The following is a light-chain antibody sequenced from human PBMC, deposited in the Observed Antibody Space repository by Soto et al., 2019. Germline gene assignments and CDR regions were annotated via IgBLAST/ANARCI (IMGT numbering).Light chain of an antibody. Sequence: QSVLTQPPSVSGAPGQRVTISCTGSSSNIGAGYDVHWYQQLPGTAPKLLIYGNSNRPSGVPDRFSGSKSGTSASLAITGLQAEHEADYSCQSYDRRLRGYVFGTGTKLTVL. CDR3: QSYDRRLRGYV. J-gene: IGLJ1*01. CDR2: GNS. V-gene: IGLV1-40*01. CDR1: SSNIGAGYD.